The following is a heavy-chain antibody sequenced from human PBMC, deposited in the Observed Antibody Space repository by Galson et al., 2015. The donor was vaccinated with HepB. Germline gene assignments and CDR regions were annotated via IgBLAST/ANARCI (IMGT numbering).Heavy chain of an antibody. CDR3: ARDFAAGTSLGFDS. CDR2: IIPMYGMT. J-gene: IGHJ5*01. Sequence: SVKVSCKASGTAFSSFSLNWVRQAPGQGLEWMGRIIPMYGMTYYARKFQGRLTITADESTNTAFIELSSLRSEDTAIYYCARDFAAGTSLGFDSWGQGTLVTVSS. D-gene: IGHD1-1*01. CDR1: GTAFSSFS. V-gene: IGHV1-69*13.